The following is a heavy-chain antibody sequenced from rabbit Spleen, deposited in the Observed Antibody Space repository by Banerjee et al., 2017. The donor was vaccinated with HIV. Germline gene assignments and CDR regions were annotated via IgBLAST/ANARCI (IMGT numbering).Heavy chain of an antibody. CDR2: IDPIFGIA. Sequence: QLEESAGGLVQPGGSLKLSCKASGFDFSRYYMSWVRQAPGKGLEWIGDIDPIFGIAVYASWVNGRFTISSHNAQNTLYLQLNSLTAADTATYFCVREVAGKFNLWGPGTLVTVS. J-gene: IGHJ4*01. D-gene: IGHD4-1*01. CDR1: GFDFSRYY. CDR3: VREVAGKFNL. V-gene: IGHV1S7*01.